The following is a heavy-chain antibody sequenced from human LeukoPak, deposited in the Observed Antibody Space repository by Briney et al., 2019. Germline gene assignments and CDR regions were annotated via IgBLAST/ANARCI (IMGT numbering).Heavy chain of an antibody. J-gene: IGHJ4*02. Sequence: GGSLRLSCAASEFTFSSYSMNWVRQAPGKELEWGSYLSSSSGTIYYADSVKGGFAISRDNAKNSLYLQMNSLRDEDTAVYYCARASRSGSYYFDYWGQGTVVTVSS. CDR1: EFTFSSYS. V-gene: IGHV3-48*02. CDR3: ARASRSGSYYFDY. CDR2: LSSSSGTI. D-gene: IGHD3-10*01.